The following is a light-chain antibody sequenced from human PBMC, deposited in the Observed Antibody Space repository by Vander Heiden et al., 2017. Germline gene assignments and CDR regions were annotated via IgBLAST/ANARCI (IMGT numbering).Light chain of an antibody. CDR2: QDS. Sequence: SYELTQPPSVSVSPRQTASITCSGDKLGDKYACWYQQKPGQSPVLVIYQDSKRPSGIPERFSGSNSGNTATLTISGTQAMDEADYYCQAWDSSTPGVFGTGTKVTVL. J-gene: IGLJ1*01. V-gene: IGLV3-1*01. CDR3: QAWDSSTPGV. CDR1: KLGDKY.